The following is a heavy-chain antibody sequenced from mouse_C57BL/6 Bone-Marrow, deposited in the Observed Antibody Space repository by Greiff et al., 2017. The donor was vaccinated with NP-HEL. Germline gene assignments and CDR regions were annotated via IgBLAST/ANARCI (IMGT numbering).Heavy chain of an antibody. CDR1: GFNIKDDY. CDR2: IDPENGDT. CDR3: TTTTMVTPFAY. J-gene: IGHJ3*01. V-gene: IGHV14-4*01. Sequence: VQLQQSGAELVRPGASVKLSCTASGFNIKDDYMHWVKQRPEQGLEWIGWIDPENGDTEYASKFQGKATITADTSFNTAYLQLSSLTSEDTAVYYCTTTTMVTPFAYWGQGTLVTVSA. D-gene: IGHD2-2*01.